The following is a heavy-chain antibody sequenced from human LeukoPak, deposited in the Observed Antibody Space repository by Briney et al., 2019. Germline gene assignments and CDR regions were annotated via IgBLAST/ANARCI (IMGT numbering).Heavy chain of an antibody. CDR1: GFTISNYA. CDR2: INSSGSST. Sequence: GGSLSLSCAASGFTISNYAMSWVRQAPGKGLEWVSAINSSGSSTYYADSGKGRFTISRDNSKNTLYLQMNSLRAEDTAVYYCAIDGSSSFYGWFDPWGQGTLVSVS. CDR3: AIDGSSSFYGWFDP. D-gene: IGHD2-2*01. J-gene: IGHJ5*02. V-gene: IGHV3-23*01.